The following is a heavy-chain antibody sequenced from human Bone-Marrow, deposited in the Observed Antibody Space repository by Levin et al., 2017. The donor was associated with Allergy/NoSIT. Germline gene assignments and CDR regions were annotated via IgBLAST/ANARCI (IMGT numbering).Heavy chain of an antibody. CDR2: IKSYSYGEIT. V-gene: IGHV3-49*03. D-gene: IGHD3-3*01. Sequence: PGGSLRLSCATSGFNFGDYAMGWFRQAPGKGLEWVGYIKSYSYGEITQYAASLKDRFIISRDDSRGTAYLQMNRLKTEDTAVYYCSRDSLTIFGNVVKIYHYYMDVWGKGTTVTVSS. J-gene: IGHJ6*03. CDR3: SRDSLTIFGNVVKIYHYYMDV. CDR1: GFNFGDYA.